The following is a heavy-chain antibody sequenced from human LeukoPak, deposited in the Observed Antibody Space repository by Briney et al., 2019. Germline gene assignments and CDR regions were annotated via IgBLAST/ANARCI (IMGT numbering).Heavy chain of an antibody. V-gene: IGHV4-4*07. CDR2: IYYSGST. D-gene: IGHD3-22*01. CDR3: AREHRDYEGSGYYVGY. CDR1: GGSISGYY. Sequence: SETLSLTCTVSGGSISGYYWNWIRQPAGKGLEWIGRIYYSGSTDYNSSLRSRLTMSVDTSKSQFSLKLTSVTAADTAVYYCAREHRDYEGSGYYVGYWGQGTLVTVSS. J-gene: IGHJ4*02.